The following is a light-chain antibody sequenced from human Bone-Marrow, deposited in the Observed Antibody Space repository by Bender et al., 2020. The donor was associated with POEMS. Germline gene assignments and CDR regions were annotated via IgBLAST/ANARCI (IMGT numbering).Light chain of an antibody. V-gene: IGLV4-69*01. CDR3: QTWGPGIRV. CDR2: LNSDGRQ. Sequence: QLVLTQSPSASASLGTSVTLTCTLSSGHNTYDIAWHQQRPGEGPRFLMRLNSDGRQNKGDGIPDRFSGSSSGAERYLIISSLQSEDEADYYCQTWGPGIRVFATGTKVTVL. CDR1: SGHNTYD. J-gene: IGLJ1*01.